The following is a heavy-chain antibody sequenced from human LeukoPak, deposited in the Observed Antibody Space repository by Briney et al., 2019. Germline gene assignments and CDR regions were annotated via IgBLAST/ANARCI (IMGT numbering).Heavy chain of an antibody. J-gene: IGHJ4*02. CDR1: GVSISSYY. CDR3: ARSTGGYSYGRYFDY. Sequence: SETLSLTCTVSGVSISSYYWSWIRQPPGKGLEWIGYIYYSGSTNYNPSLKSRVTISVDTSKNQFSLKLSSVTAADTAVYYCARSTGGYSYGRYFDYWGQGTRVIVSS. CDR2: IYYSGST. D-gene: IGHD5-18*01. V-gene: IGHV4-59*01.